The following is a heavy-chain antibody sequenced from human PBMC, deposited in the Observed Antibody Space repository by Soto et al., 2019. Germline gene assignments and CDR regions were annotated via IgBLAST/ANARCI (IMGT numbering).Heavy chain of an antibody. CDR1: GFTFTSSA. CDR2: IVVGSGNT. CDR3: AADRLGELPEIAIH. J-gene: IGHJ4*02. D-gene: IGHD3-16*01. V-gene: IGHV1-58*01. Sequence: ASVKVSCKASGFTFTSSAVQWVRQARGQRLEWIGWIVVGSGNTNYAQKFQERVTITRDMSTSTAYMELSSLRSEDTAVYYCAADRLGELPEIAIHWGQGTLVTVSS.